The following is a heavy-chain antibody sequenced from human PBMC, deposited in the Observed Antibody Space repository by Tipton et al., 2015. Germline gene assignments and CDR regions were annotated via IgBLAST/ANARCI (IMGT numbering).Heavy chain of an antibody. CDR3: AKDVSSWYIFDS. CDR2: ISGDSGRDT. J-gene: IGHJ4*02. CDR1: GFIFDDFA. V-gene: IGHV3-23*01. Sequence: SLRLSCAVSGFIFDDFAMSWVRQAPGKGLEWVSSISGDSGRDTHYAESVEGRFVISRDSSKETLYLEMNSLRGDDTAVYYCAKDVSSWYIFDSWGQGTPVTVSS. D-gene: IGHD6-13*01.